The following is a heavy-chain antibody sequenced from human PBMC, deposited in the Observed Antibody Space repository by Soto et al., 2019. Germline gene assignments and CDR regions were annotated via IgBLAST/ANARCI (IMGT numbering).Heavy chain of an antibody. D-gene: IGHD2-2*01. Sequence: GGSLRLSCAASGFTFSSYSMNWVRQAPGKGLEWVSSISSSSSYIYYADSVKGRFTISRDNAKNSLYLQMNSLRAEDTAVYYCARASEAYCSSTSCPPEGAFDIWGQGTMVTVSS. V-gene: IGHV3-21*01. CDR1: GFTFSSYS. CDR2: ISSSSSYI. J-gene: IGHJ3*02. CDR3: ARASEAYCSSTSCPPEGAFDI.